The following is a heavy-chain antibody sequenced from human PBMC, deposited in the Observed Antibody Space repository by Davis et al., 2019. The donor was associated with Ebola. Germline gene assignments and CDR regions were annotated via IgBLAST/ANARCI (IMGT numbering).Heavy chain of an antibody. J-gene: IGHJ6*02. CDR3: ARVGYCSSTSCHFSYDYYYGMDV. Sequence: ASVKVSCKASGYTFTSYDINWVRQATGQGLEWMGWMNPNSGNTGYAQKFQGRVTMTTDTSTSTAYMELRSLRSDDTAVYYCARVGYCSSTSCHFSYDYYYGMDVWGQGTLVTVSS. CDR1: GYTFTSYD. CDR2: MNPNSGNT. V-gene: IGHV1-8*01. D-gene: IGHD2-2*01.